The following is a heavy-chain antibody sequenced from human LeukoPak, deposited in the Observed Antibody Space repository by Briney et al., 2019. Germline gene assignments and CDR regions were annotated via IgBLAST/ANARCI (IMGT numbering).Heavy chain of an antibody. CDR2: ISAYKGNT. D-gene: IGHD2-2*02. Sequence: ASVKVSCKASGYTFTSYDISWVRQAPGQGLEGMGWISAYKGNTNYAQKLPGRVTMTTGTSTSTAYMELRSLRFDDTAVYYCARDLVGYCSSTSCYMAPDPPSDCFDYWGQGTLVTVSS. CDR1: GYTFTSYD. CDR3: ARDLVGYCSSTSCYMAPDPPSDCFDY. V-gene: IGHV1-18*01. J-gene: IGHJ4*02.